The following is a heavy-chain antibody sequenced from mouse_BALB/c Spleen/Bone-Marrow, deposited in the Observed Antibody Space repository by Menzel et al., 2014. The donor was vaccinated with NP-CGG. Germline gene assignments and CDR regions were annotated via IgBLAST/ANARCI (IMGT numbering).Heavy chain of an antibody. CDR2: IRNKANGYTT. V-gene: IGHV7-3*02. J-gene: IGHJ3*01. CDR1: GFTFTDYY. CDR3: ARDVGNYVRFAY. Sequence: EVQGVESGGGLVQPGGSLRLSCATSGFTFTDYYMSWVRQPPGKALEWLGFIRNKANGYTTEYSASVKGRLTISRDNSQSILYLQMNPLRAEDSATYYCARDVGNYVRFAYWDQGTLVTISA. D-gene: IGHD2-1*01.